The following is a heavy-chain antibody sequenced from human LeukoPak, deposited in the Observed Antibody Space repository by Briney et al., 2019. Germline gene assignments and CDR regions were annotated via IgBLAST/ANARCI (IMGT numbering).Heavy chain of an antibody. Sequence: GASVKVSCKASGYTFTGYYMHWVRQAPGQGLEWMGWINPNSGGTNYAQKFQGRVTTTRDTSISTAYMELSRLRSDDTAVYYCARGHIMITFGGVIASYWGQGTLVTVSS. CDR2: INPNSGGT. CDR3: ARGHIMITFGGVIASY. CDR1: GYTFTGYY. D-gene: IGHD3-16*02. V-gene: IGHV1-2*02. J-gene: IGHJ4*02.